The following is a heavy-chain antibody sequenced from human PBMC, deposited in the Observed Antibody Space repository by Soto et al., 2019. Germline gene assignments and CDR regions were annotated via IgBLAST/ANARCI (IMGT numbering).Heavy chain of an antibody. V-gene: IGHV5-51*01. CDR1: GYSFPSYW. J-gene: IGHJ4*02. Sequence: GESLKISCKGSGYSFPSYWIGWVRQMPGKGREWMGIIYPGDSDTRYSPSFRGQVTISVDNSIDTAYLEWTTLRASDSAMYYCARHSLATQPGDYWGQGTRVTVSS. CDR2: IYPGDSDT. CDR3: ARHSLATQPGDY. D-gene: IGHD5-12*01.